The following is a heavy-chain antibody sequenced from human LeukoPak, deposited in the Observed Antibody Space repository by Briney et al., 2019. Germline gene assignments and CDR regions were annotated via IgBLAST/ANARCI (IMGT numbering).Heavy chain of an antibody. CDR3: TREARVVPASDFDY. J-gene: IGHJ4*02. D-gene: IGHD2-2*01. CDR1: GFTFSIYS. V-gene: IGHV3-48*01. Sequence: GGSLKLSCAASGFTFSIYSMNWVRQAPGKGLEWVSYISSSNSAIYYADSVKGRFTISRDNANNSLYLQMNSLKTEDTAVYYCTREARVVPASDFDYWGQGTLVTASS. CDR2: ISSSNSAI.